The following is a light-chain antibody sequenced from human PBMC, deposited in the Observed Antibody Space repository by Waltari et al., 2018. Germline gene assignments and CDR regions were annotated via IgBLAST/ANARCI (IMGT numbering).Light chain of an antibody. V-gene: IGKV4-1*01. CDR2: WAS. Sequence: DIVMTKSPDSLAVSLGERATINCKSSQSVLYSSNNKNYLAWYQQKPGQTPKLLMYWASIRESGVPYRFSGSGSGTDFTLTISSLQAEDVAVYYCQQYYSTPYTFGQGTKLEIK. CDR3: QQYYSTPYT. J-gene: IGKJ2*01. CDR1: QSVLYSSNNKNY.